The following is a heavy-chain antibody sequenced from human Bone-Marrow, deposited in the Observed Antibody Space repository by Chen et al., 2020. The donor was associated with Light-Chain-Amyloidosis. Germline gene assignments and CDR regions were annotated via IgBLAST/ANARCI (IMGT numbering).Heavy chain of an antibody. CDR2: MYYRWST. D-gene: IGHD2-2*02. V-gene: IGHV4-31*03. CDR3: ARATVVTSAIGFFDS. CDR1: GGSINSASYY. J-gene: IGHJ4*02. Sequence: QVQLQESGPGLVKHSQTLSLTCTVSGGSINSASYYWGWIRQHPGKGLEWIGYMYYRWSTYYNPSLGRRVTISLDTSQNQFSLRLNSVTAADTAVYYCARATVVTSAIGFFDSWGQGTLVTVSS.